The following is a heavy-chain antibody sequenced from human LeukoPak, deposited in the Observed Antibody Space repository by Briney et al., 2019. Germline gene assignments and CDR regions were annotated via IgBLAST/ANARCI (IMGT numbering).Heavy chain of an antibody. J-gene: IGHJ4*02. Sequence: SETLALTCAVSGGSVNNDRWWNWVRHPPGKGLEWIGEIHPSGSVRYDPSLKSRVSISLDKSNDHVSLTLTSVTAADTAVYYCARAPYSWNDVGLDYWGQGILVTVSS. D-gene: IGHD1-1*01. CDR2: IHPSGSV. V-gene: IGHV4-4*02. CDR1: GGSVNNDRW. CDR3: ARAPYSWNDVGLDY.